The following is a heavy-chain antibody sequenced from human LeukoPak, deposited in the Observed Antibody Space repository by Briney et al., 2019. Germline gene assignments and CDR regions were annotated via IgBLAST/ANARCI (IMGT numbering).Heavy chain of an antibody. V-gene: IGHV3-23*01. CDR1: GFTFSSYA. CDR3: AKDMDDILTGYSCFDY. D-gene: IGHD3-9*01. Sequence: GGSLRLSCAASGFTFSSYAMSWVRQAPGKGLEWVSAISGRGGSTYYADSVKGRFTISRDNSKNTLYLQMNSLRAEDTAVYYCAKDMDDILTGYSCFDYWGQGTLVTVSS. CDR2: ISGRGGST. J-gene: IGHJ4*02.